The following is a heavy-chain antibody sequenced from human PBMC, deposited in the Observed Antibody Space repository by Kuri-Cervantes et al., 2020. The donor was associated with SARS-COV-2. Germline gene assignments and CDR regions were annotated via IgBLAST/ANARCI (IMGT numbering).Heavy chain of an antibody. J-gene: IGHJ4*02. Sequence: GESLKISCAASGFSFSSYWMHWVRQAPGKGLVWVSRIYTEGSTASYADSVKGRFTISGDNAKNTLFLQMNSLRAEDTAVYYCARDVDPYYDYWSGSAGYWGQGTLVTVS. CDR1: GFSFSSYW. CDR2: IYTEGSTA. V-gene: IGHV3-74*01. D-gene: IGHD3-3*01. CDR3: ARDVDPYYDYWSGSAGY.